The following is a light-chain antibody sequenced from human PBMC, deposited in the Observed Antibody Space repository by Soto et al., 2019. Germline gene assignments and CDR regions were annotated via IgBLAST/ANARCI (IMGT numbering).Light chain of an antibody. CDR3: GSITSSSTSV. CDR2: DVT. Sequence: QSVLSQPASVSGSPGQSITISCTGTSSDVGGYEYVSWYQHQPGKAPKLIIYDVTKRPSGVSNRFSGSKSGNTASLTISGIQTEDEADYYCGSITSSSTSVFGTGTQLTVL. V-gene: IGLV2-14*01. CDR1: SSDVGGYEY. J-gene: IGLJ7*01.